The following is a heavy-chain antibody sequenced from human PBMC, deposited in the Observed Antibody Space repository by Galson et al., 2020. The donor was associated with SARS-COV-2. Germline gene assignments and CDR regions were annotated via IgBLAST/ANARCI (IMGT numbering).Heavy chain of an antibody. CDR3: ARISGWGSYWYFDL. CDR2: IWYDGSNK. CDR1: GFTFSSYG. D-gene: IGHD6-19*01. Sequence: GESLKISCAASGFTFSSYGMHWVRQAPGKGLEWVAVIWYDGSNKYYADSVKGRFTISRDNSKNTLYLQMNSLRAEDTAVYYCARISGWGSYWYFDLWVRGTLVTFSS. J-gene: IGHJ2*01. V-gene: IGHV3-33*01.